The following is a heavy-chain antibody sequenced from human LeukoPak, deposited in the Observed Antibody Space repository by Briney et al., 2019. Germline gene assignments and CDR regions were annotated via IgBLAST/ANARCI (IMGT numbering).Heavy chain of an antibody. V-gene: IGHV4-4*07. J-gene: IGHJ4*02. CDR3: ARVMVVPAARYLYFDY. Sequence: SETLSLTCTVSGGSISSYYWSWIRQPAGKGLEWIGRIYTSGSTNYNPSLKSRVTMSVDTSKNQFSLKLSSVTAADTAVYYCARVMVVPAARYLYFDYWGQGTLVTVSS. CDR2: IYTSGST. D-gene: IGHD2-2*01. CDR1: GGSISSYY.